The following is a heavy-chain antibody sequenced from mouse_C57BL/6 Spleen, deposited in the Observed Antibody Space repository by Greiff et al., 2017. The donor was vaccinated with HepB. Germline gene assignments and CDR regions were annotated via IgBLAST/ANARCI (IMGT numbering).Heavy chain of an antibody. J-gene: IGHJ2*01. V-gene: IGHV1-64*01. Sequence: QVQLKQPGAELVKPGASVKLSCKASGYTFTSYWMHWVKQRPGQGLEWIGMIHPNSGSTNYNEKFKSKATLTVDKSSSTAYMQLSSLTSEDSAVYYCARSGRATMITEYYFDYWGQGTTLTVSS. CDR1: GYTFTSYW. D-gene: IGHD2-4*01. CDR3: ARSGRATMITEYYFDY. CDR2: IHPNSGST.